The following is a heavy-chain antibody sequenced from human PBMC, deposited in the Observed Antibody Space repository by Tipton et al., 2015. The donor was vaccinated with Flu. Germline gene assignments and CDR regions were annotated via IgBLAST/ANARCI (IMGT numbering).Heavy chain of an antibody. J-gene: IGHJ4*02. CDR2: INDDGSFT. CDR1: GFTFSNYW. V-gene: IGHV3-74*01. D-gene: IGHD6-13*01. CDR3: ARGLTAAPATDY. Sequence: EASGFTFSNYWTHWVRQAPGKGLVWVSHINDDGSFTKYADSVKGRFTISRDNAKNTLYLQVNTLRAEDTAVYYCARGLTAAPATDYWGQGTLVTVSS.